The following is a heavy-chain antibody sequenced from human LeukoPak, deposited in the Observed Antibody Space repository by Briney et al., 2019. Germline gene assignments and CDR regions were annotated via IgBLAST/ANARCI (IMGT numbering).Heavy chain of an antibody. CDR1: GFTFSSYG. Sequence: PGGSLRLSCAASGFTFSSYGMTWVRQAPGKGLEWVSYISSSSSTIYYADSVKGRFTISRDNAKNSLYLQMNSLRAEDTAVYYCARDLIYGSGEYWGQGTLVTVSS. CDR3: ARDLIYGSGEY. V-gene: IGHV3-48*01. J-gene: IGHJ4*02. CDR2: ISSSSSTI. D-gene: IGHD3-10*01.